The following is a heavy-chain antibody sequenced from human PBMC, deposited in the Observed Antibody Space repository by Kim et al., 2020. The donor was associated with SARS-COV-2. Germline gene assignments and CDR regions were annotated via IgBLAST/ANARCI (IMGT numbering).Heavy chain of an antibody. CDR2: IYYSGST. V-gene: IGHV4-31*03. CDR3: AGYCGGDCYLNPYGMDV. Sequence: SETLSLTCTVSGGSISSGGYYWSWIRQHPGKGLEWIGYIYYSGSTYYNPSLKSRVTISVDTSKNQFSLKLSSVTAADTAVYYCAGYCGGDCYLNPYGMDVWGQGTTVTVSS. J-gene: IGHJ6*02. D-gene: IGHD2-21*01. CDR1: GGSISSGGYY.